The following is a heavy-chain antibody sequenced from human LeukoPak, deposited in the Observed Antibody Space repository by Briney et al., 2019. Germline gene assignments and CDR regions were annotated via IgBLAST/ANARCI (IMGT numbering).Heavy chain of an antibody. V-gene: IGHV3-74*01. CDR2: IDTDGSRT. Sequence: GGSLRLSCAASGFTFSTYWMHWVRQAPGKGLEWVSRIDTDGSRTSYADSVRGRFTISRDNAKNTLYLQMNSLRDEDTAVYYCARDPGAVAGGYWGQGTLVTVSS. D-gene: IGHD6-19*01. CDR3: ARDPGAVAGGY. CDR1: GFTFSTYW. J-gene: IGHJ4*02.